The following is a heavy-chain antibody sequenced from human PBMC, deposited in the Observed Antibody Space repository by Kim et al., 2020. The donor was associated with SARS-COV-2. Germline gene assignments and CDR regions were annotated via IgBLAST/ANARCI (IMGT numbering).Heavy chain of an antibody. CDR3: GRDYCSSTRCYSYYYYGMDV. CDR2: ISTYNGNT. J-gene: IGHJ6*02. CDR1: GYSFTSYG. Sequence: ASVKVSCKASGYSFTSYGISWVRQAPGQGLEWMGWISTYNGNTNYTQKLQGRVTMTTDTSTSTAYMELRTLRSDDTAVYYCGRDYCSSTRCYSYYYYGMDVWGQGTTVTVSS. D-gene: IGHD2-2*02. V-gene: IGHV1-18*04.